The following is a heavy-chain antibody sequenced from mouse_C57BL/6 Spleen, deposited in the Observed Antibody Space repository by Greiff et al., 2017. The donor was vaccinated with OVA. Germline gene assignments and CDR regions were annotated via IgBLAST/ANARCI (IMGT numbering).Heavy chain of an antibody. CDR1: GYSITSGYY. J-gene: IGHJ4*01. Sequence: EVKLQESGPGLVKPSQSLSLTCSVTGYSITSGYYWNWIRQFPGNKLEWMGYISYDGSNNYNPSLKNRISITRDTSKNQFFLKLNSVTTEDTATYYCARGGYYGSGAMDYWGQGTSVTVSS. CDR2: ISYDGSN. V-gene: IGHV3-6*01. D-gene: IGHD1-1*01. CDR3: ARGGYYGSGAMDY.